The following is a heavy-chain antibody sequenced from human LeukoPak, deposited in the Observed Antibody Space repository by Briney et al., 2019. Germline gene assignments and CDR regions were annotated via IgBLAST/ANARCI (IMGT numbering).Heavy chain of an antibody. D-gene: IGHD3-16*01. CDR2: ISGSGGST. V-gene: IGHV3-23*01. J-gene: IGHJ4*02. CDR1: GFTFSSYA. Sequence: GGSLRLSCAASGFTFSSYAMSWVRQAPGKGLEWVSAISGSGGSTYYADSAKGRFTISRDNSKNTLYLQMNSLRAEDTAVYYWAKLAGAYEEPPYYFCYLGQGTLVTVSS. CDR3: AKLAGAYEEPPYYFCY.